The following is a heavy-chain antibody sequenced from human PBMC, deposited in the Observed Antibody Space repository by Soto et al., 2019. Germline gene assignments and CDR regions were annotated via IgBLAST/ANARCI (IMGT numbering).Heavy chain of an antibody. CDR1: GYTLTELS. CDR3: ATVPGYCSSTSCYRWFDP. J-gene: IGHJ5*02. Sequence: GASVKVSCKVSGYTLTELSMHWVRQAPGKGLEWMGGFDPEDGETIYAQKFQGRVTMTEDTSTDTAYMELSSLRSEDTAVYYCATVPGYCSSTSCYRWFDPWGQGTLVTV. V-gene: IGHV1-24*01. D-gene: IGHD2-2*01. CDR2: FDPEDGET.